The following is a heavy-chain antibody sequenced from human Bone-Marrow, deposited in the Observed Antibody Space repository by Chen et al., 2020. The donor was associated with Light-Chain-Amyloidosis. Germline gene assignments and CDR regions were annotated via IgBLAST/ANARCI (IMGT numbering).Heavy chain of an antibody. CDR1: GYTFPSYW. D-gene: IGHD5-12*01. CDR2: IYPDDSDA. V-gene: IGHV5-51*01. J-gene: IGHJ4*02. CDR3: ARRRDGYNFDY. Sequence: EVQLEQSGPEVKKPGESLKISCKGSGYTFPSYWIGGVRQMPGKGLEWMGVIYPDDSDARYSPSFEGQVTISADKSITTAYLQWRSLKASDTAMYYCARRRDGYNFDYWGQGTLVTVSS.